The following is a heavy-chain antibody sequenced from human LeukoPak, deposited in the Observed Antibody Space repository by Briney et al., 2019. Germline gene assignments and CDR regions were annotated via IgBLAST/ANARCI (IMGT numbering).Heavy chain of an antibody. CDR3: ARGDGDDNWLIDY. D-gene: IGHD1-1*01. Sequence: GGSLRLSCTTSGFTSSRYSMNWVRQAPGKGLEWISYISSSSSNIQYADSVKGRFTISRDNARNSLYLQMNNLRAEDTAVYHCARGDGDDNWLIDYWGQGTLVTASS. CDR2: ISSSSSNI. V-gene: IGHV3-48*04. CDR1: GFTSSRYS. J-gene: IGHJ4*02.